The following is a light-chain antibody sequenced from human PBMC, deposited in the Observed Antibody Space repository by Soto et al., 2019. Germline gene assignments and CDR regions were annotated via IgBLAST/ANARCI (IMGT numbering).Light chain of an antibody. V-gene: IGKV3-11*01. Sequence: EIVLTQSPATLSLSPGERATLSCRASQSVSSYLAWYQQKPGQAPRLLIYDASNRATGTPARFSGSGSGTDFTHTISSLEPEDFAVYYCQQRSNWPPMYTFGQGTKLEIK. J-gene: IGKJ2*01. CDR1: QSVSSY. CDR2: DAS. CDR3: QQRSNWPPMYT.